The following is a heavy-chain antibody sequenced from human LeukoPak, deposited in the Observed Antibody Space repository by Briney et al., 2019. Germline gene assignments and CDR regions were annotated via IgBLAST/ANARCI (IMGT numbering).Heavy chain of an antibody. CDR3: ARGGTYSFDY. CDR1: GFNFSNYW. J-gene: IGHJ4*02. Sequence: PGGSLRLSCAASGFNFSNYWMHWVPQAPGKGLVWVSRVHSDGRSTTYADSVKGRFTISRDNANNTLYLQMNSLRVEDTAVYYCARGGTYSFDYWGQGTLVTVSS. D-gene: IGHD1-26*01. CDR2: VHSDGRST. V-gene: IGHV3-74*01.